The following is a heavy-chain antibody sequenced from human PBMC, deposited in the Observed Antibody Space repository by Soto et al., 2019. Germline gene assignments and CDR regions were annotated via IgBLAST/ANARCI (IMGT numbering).Heavy chain of an antibody. CDR1: GYTFTTYA. D-gene: IGHD3-10*01. Sequence: QVQLVQSGAEVKKPGASVKVSCKASGYTFTTYAIHWVRQAPGQRLEWMGWINAGNGNTKFSQKFQGRVTITMDTSARTAYMELSSLRSEDTAVYYCAREAPYLGSGSYGDGMDVWGQGTTVTVSS. J-gene: IGHJ6*02. CDR3: AREAPYLGSGSYGDGMDV. CDR2: INAGNGNT. V-gene: IGHV1-3*01.